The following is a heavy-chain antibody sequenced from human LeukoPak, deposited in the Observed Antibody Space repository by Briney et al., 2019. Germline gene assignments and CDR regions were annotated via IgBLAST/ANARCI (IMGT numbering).Heavy chain of an antibody. V-gene: IGHV3-53*01. CDR3: ARDTSGWYYFDY. J-gene: IGHJ4*02. Sequence: GGSLRLSCAASGFTVSSNYMSWVRQAPGKGLEWVSVIYSGGTTNYADSVEGRFTISRDNSKNTLYLQMNSLRAEDTAVYYCARDTSGWYYFDYWGQGTLVTVSS. CDR2: IYSGGTT. CDR1: GFTVSSNY. D-gene: IGHD6-19*01.